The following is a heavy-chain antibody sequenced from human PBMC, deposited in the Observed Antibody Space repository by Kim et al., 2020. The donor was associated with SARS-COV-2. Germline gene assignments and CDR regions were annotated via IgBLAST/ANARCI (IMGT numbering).Heavy chain of an antibody. Sequence: GGSLRLSCAASGFTFSSYAMSWVRQAPGQGLEWVSAISGSGGSTYYADSVKGRFTISRDNSKNTLYLQMNSLRAEDTAVYYCANLPIVLMVYAISNWGQGTLVTVSS. CDR1: GFTFSSYA. CDR3: ANLPIVLMVYAISN. D-gene: IGHD2-8*01. CDR2: ISGSGGST. J-gene: IGHJ4*02. V-gene: IGHV3-23*01.